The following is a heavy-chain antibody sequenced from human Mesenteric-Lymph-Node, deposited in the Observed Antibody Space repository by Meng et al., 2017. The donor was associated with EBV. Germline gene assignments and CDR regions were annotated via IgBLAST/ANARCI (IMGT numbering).Heavy chain of an antibody. CDR1: GDSIASDNW. Sequence: QVQLQESGPGLVKPSGXLSLTCDVSGDSIASDNWWNWVRQSPGKGLEWIGEVFHSGRTNYNPSLQSRATISVDMSKKQFSLKLRSVTAADTAVYYCARTGVGLAFDYWGLGTLGTVSS. J-gene: IGHJ4*02. CDR3: ARTGVGLAFDY. V-gene: IGHV4-4*02. CDR2: VFHSGRT. D-gene: IGHD2-8*01.